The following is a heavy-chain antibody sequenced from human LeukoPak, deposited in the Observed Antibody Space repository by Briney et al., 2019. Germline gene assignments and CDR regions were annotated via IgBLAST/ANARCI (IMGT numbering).Heavy chain of an antibody. CDR2: NYHSGTT. CDR3: AKSNGYGLVDI. D-gene: IGHD3-10*01. Sequence: SETLSLTCTVSGYSISNHYYWAWIRQPPGKGLEWIGNNYHSGTTYYNPSLKSRVTISVDTSKNQFSLRLRSVTAADTAVYYCAKSNGYGLVDIWGQGTMVTVSS. V-gene: IGHV4-38-2*02. J-gene: IGHJ3*02. CDR1: GYSISNHYY.